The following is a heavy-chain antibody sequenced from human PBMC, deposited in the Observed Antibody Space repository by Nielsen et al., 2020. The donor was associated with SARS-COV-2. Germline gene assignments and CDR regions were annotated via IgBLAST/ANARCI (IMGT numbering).Heavy chain of an antibody. CDR2: INWNGGST. CDR3: ARVKPTGGSYYFDY. CDR1: GFTVNRNY. V-gene: IGHV3-20*01. J-gene: IGHJ4*02. D-gene: IGHD7-27*01. Sequence: GESLKISCAAPGFTVNRNYMSWVRQAPGKGLEWVSGINWNGGSTGYADSVKGRFTISRDNAKNSLYLQMNSLRAEDTALYHCARVKPTGGSYYFDYWGQGTLVTVSS.